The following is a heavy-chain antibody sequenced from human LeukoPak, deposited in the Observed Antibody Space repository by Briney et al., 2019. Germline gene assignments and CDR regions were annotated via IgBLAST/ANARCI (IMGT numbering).Heavy chain of an antibody. J-gene: IGHJ4*02. CDR1: GYTLTELS. CDR2: FDPEDGET. CDR3: ATEPSPGCSSTSCYRPQGY. D-gene: IGHD2-2*02. V-gene: IGHV1-24*01. Sequence: ASVKVSCKVSGYTLTELSMHWVRQAPGKGLEWMGGFDPEDGETIYAQKFQGRVTKTENTSTDTAYMELNSLRAEDTAVYYCATEPSPGCSSTSCYRPQGYWGQGTLVTVSS.